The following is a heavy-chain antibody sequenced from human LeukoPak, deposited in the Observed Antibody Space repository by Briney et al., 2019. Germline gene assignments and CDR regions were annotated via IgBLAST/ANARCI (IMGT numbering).Heavy chain of an antibody. CDR1: GFTFDDYG. CDR2: IRYDGSNK. V-gene: IGHV3-30*02. CDR3: AKGAWDDNVWNYYMDV. Sequence: GGSLRLSCAASGFTFDDYGIHWVRQAPGKGLEWVAFIRYDGSNKYYADSVKGRFTISRDNSKNTLYLQMNSLKAEDTAIYYCAKGAWDDNVWNYYMDVWGKGTTVRISS. D-gene: IGHD3-16*01. J-gene: IGHJ6*03.